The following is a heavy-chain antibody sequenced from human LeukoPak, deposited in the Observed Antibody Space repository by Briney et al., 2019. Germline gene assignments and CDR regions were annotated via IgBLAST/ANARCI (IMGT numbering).Heavy chain of an antibody. J-gene: IGHJ4*02. CDR1: GFTFSSYA. Sequence: GGSLRLSCSASGFTFSSYAMHWVRQAPGKGLEWVAVISYDGSNKYYADSVKGRFTISRDNSKNTLYLQMNSLRAEDTAVYYCAREGSRRFDYWGQGTLVTVSS. V-gene: IGHV3-30*04. D-gene: IGHD6-13*01. CDR2: ISYDGSNK. CDR3: AREGSRRFDY.